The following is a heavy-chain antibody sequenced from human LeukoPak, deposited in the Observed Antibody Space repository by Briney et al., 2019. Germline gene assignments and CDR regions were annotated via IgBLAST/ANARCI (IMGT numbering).Heavy chain of an antibody. CDR1: GGSISSGGYY. V-gene: IGHV4-31*03. Sequence: PSETLSLTCTVSGGSISSGGYYWSWIRQHPGKGLEWIGYIYYSGSTYYNPSLKSRVTISVDTSKNQFSLKLSSVTAADTAVYYCARVKVFGVVIPFLNWFDPWGQGTLVTVSS. J-gene: IGHJ5*02. CDR3: ARVKVFGVVIPFLNWFDP. CDR2: IYYSGST. D-gene: IGHD3-3*01.